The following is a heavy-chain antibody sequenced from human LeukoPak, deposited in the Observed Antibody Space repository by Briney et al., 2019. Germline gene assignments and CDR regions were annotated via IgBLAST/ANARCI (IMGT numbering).Heavy chain of an antibody. CDR3: ARLGLHGSGTYYFFDY. J-gene: IGHJ4*02. Sequence: ASVKVSRKASGQSLTGYFIHWVRQAPGQGLEWVGRIDPNIGDTIYAQNFQGRVTVTSATSISTAYMELSRLTSDDTAVYFCARLGLHGSGTYYFFDYWGQGTLVTVSS. CDR2: IDPNIGDT. CDR1: GQSLTGYF. V-gene: IGHV1-2*06. D-gene: IGHD3-10*01.